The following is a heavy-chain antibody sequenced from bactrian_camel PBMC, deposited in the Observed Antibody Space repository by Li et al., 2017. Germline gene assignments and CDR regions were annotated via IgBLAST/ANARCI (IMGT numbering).Heavy chain of an antibody. V-gene: IGHV3S53*01. CDR1: GYPYLRKS. Sequence: HVQLVESGGGSVQAGGSLRLSCSISGYPYLRKSVGWFRQEAGKEREGVAMIDGDGRTTFADSVKGRFTISRDNAKRTVYLQMNSLKPEDTGVYYCTADPYAVVAGSRTCAGYSSRGTQVTVS. CDR2: IDGDGRT. CDR3: TADPYAVVAGSRTCAGY. J-gene: IGHJ6*01. D-gene: IGHD6*01.